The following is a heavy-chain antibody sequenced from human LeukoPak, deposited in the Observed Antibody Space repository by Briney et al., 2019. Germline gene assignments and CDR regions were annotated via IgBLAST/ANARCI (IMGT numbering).Heavy chain of an antibody. V-gene: IGHV3-48*03. CDR1: GFTFSTYA. D-gene: IGHD3-10*02. CDR2: ISSSGSTI. J-gene: IGHJ6*04. Sequence: QPGGSLRLSCVASGFTFSTYAMGWVRQAPGKGLEWVSYISSSGSTIYYADSVKGRFTISRDNAKNSLYLQMNSLRAEDTAVYYCAELGITMIGGVWGKGTTVTISS. CDR3: AELGITMIGGV.